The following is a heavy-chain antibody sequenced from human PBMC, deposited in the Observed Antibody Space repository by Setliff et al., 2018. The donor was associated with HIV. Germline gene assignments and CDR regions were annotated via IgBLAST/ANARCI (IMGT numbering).Heavy chain of an antibody. V-gene: IGHV4-61*09. Sequence: SETLSLTCTVSGGSISSGSYYWSWIRQPAGKGLEWIGHIHTSGSTNYNPSLKSRITISVDTSKNQFSLKLSSVTAADTAGYYGVRERIGELLNWFDHWGQGTLVTVSS. CDR2: IHTSGST. D-gene: IGHD3-10*01. J-gene: IGHJ5*02. CDR3: VRERIGELLNWFDH. CDR1: GGSISSGSYY.